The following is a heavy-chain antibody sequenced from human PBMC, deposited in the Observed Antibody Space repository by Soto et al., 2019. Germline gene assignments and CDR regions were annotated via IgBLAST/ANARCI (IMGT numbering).Heavy chain of an antibody. CDR3: ARGSKDSYPGSRIFDF. D-gene: IGHD3-10*01. J-gene: IGHJ4*02. CDR1: GFTFSSYD. V-gene: IGHV3-13*05. CDR2: IGTAGDP. Sequence: EVQLVESGGGLVQPGGSLRLSCAASGFTFSSYDMHWVRQATGKGLEWVSAIGTAGDPYYPGSVKGRFTISRENAKKTLYLQMSSLRADDSAVYFCARGSKDSYPGSRIFDFWGRGTLVTVSS.